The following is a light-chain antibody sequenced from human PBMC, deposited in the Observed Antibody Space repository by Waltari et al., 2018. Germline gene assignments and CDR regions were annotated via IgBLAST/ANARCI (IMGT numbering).Light chain of an antibody. J-gene: IGKJ5*01. Sequence: ATLSLSPGEGATLSCRASQSVSSYLAWYQQKPGQAPRLLIYDASNRATGIPARFSGSGSGTDFTLTISSLEPEDFAVYYCQQRSSWPITFGQGTRLEIK. CDR1: QSVSSY. CDR3: QQRSSWPIT. V-gene: IGKV3-11*01. CDR2: DAS.